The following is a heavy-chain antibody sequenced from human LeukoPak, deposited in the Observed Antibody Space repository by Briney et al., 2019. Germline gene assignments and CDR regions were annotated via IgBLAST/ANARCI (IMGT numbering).Heavy chain of an antibody. CDR1: GYTFTSYG. V-gene: IGHV1-18*01. Sequence: ASVKVSCKASGYTFTSYGISWVRQAPGQGLAWMGWISAYNGNTNYAQKLQGRVTMTTDTSTSTAYMELRSLRSDDTAVYYCARARSGYSSSWYYFDYWGQGTLVTVSS. CDR3: ARARSGYSSSWYYFDY. J-gene: IGHJ4*02. CDR2: ISAYNGNT. D-gene: IGHD6-13*01.